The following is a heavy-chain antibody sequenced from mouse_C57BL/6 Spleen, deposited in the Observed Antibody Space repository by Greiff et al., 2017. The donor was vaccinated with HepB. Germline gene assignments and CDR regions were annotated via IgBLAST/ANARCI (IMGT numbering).Heavy chain of an antibody. CDR3: ARQGDGYYLYYFDY. Sequence: VQLKESGGGLVKPGGSLKLSCAASGFTFSDYGMHWVRQAPEKGLEWVAYISSGSSTIYYADTVKGRFTISRDNAKNTLFLQMTSLRSEDTAMYYCARQGDGYYLYYFDYWGQGTTLTVSS. CDR1: GFTFSDYG. J-gene: IGHJ2*01. D-gene: IGHD2-3*01. V-gene: IGHV5-17*01. CDR2: ISSGSSTI.